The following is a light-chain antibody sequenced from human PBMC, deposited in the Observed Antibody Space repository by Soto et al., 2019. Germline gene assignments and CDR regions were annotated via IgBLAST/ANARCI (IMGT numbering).Light chain of an antibody. CDR3: HQYGLSPWT. V-gene: IGKV3-20*01. CDR2: GAS. J-gene: IGKJ1*01. CDR1: QSGSSSY. Sequence: EVVFTQSPYALSLSTAERATLSCRASQSGSSSYLAWYQQRPGQAPRLLIYGASTRATGIPDRFSGSGSGTDFTLTISRLEPEDFALYYCHQYGLSPWTIGPGTKVDI.